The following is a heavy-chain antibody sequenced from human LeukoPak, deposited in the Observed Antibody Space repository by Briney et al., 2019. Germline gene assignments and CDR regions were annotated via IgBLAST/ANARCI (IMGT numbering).Heavy chain of an antibody. CDR2: IIPISGTA. Sequence: ASVKVSCKASGGTFSSYAISWVRQAPGQGLEWMGGIIPISGTANYAQKFQGRVTITTDESTSTAYLELSSLRSEDTAVYYGARGPKMATIYYFDYWGQGTLVTVSS. CDR1: GGTFSSYA. J-gene: IGHJ4*02. V-gene: IGHV1-69*05. CDR3: ARGPKMATIYYFDY. D-gene: IGHD5-24*01.